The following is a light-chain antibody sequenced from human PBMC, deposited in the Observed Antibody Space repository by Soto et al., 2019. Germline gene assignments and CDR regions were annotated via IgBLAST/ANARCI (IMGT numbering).Light chain of an antibody. CDR1: QSISDW. V-gene: IGKV1-5*03. J-gene: IGKJ5*01. CDR3: QQHNDYPIT. CDR2: KAS. Sequence: DIPMTQFPSTMYASVGDRVTITCRASQSISDWLAWYQQKPGKAPYLLIYKASNLEIGVPSRFSGSGSGTEFTLTISSLQPDDFATYYCQQHNDYPITFGQGTRLE.